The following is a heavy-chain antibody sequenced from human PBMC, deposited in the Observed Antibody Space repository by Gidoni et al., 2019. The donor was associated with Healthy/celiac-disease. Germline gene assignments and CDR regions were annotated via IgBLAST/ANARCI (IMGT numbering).Heavy chain of an antibody. J-gene: IGHJ3*02. D-gene: IGHD6-19*01. V-gene: IGHV3-49*04. CDR1: GFTFGDYA. Sequence: EVQLVESGGGLVQPGRSLSLSCTASGFTFGDYAMSWVRQAPGKGLEWVGFIRSKAYGGTTEYAASVKGRFTISRDDSKSIAYLKRNSLKTEDTAVYYCTRERVAVAGREPPGAFDIWGQGTMVTVSS. CDR3: TRERVAVAGREPPGAFDI. CDR2: IRSKAYGGTT.